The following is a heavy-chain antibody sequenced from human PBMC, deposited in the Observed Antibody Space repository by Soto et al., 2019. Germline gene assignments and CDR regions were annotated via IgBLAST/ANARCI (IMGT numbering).Heavy chain of an antibody. V-gene: IGHV1-8*01. CDR3: ARGGPFLEWLSYGFGNWFDP. CDR2: MNPNSGNT. J-gene: IGHJ5*02. Sequence: ASVKVSCKASGYTFTSYDINWVRQATGQGLEWMGWMNPNSGNTGYAQKFQGRVTMTRNTSISTAYMELSSLRSEDTAVYYCARGGPFLEWLSYGFGNWFDPWGQGTLVTVSS. D-gene: IGHD3-3*01. CDR1: GYTFTSYD.